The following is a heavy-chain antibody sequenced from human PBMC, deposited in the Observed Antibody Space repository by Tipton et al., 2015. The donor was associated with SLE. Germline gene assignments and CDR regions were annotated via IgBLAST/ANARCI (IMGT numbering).Heavy chain of an antibody. CDR1: GFTFSSYG. D-gene: IGHD2/OR15-2a*01. CDR2: IRYDGSNK. V-gene: IGHV3-30*02. J-gene: IGHJ4*02. Sequence: SLRLSCAASGFTFSSYGMHWVRQAPGKGLEWVAFIRYDGSNKYYADSVKGRFTISRDNSKNTLYLQMNSLRAEDTAVYYCAKDTTPLCSSIYYFADYWGRGTLVTVSS. CDR3: AKDTTPLCSSIYYFADY.